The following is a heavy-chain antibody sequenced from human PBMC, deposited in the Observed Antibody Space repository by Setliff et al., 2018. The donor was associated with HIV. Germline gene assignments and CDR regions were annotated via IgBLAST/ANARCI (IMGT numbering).Heavy chain of an antibody. D-gene: IGHD3-10*01. V-gene: IGHV4-38-2*01. CDR3: ATGSGSFPPYNWFDP. CDR2: IYHSGST. J-gene: IGHJ5*02. Sequence: PSETLSLTCAVSGFSISSGFFWGWVRQPPGKGLEWIGSIYHSGSTYYNPSLKSRVTISVDTSKNQFSLKLSSVTAADTAVYYCATGSGSFPPYNWFDPWGQGTLVTVSS. CDR1: GFSISSGFF.